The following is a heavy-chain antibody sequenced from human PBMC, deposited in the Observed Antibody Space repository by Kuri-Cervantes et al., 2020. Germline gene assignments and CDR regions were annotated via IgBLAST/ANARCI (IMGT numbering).Heavy chain of an antibody. CDR3: ARSDYYDSSGLLFDY. V-gene: IGHV1-2*02. J-gene: IGHJ4*02. CDR2: INPNSGGT. Sequence: ASVKVSCKASGYTFTAYYMHWVRQAPGQGLEWMGWINPNSGGTNFAQKFQGRVTMTSDKSISTAYMELSRLRSDDTAVYYCARSDYYDSSGLLFDYWGQGTLVTVSS. D-gene: IGHD3-22*01. CDR1: GYTFTAYY.